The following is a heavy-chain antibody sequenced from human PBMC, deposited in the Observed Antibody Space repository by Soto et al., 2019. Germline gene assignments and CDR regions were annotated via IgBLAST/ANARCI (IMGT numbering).Heavy chain of an antibody. D-gene: IGHD2-15*01. CDR2: IRSKAYGGTT. CDR3: TRESGYCSGGSCYSGAFDI. V-gene: IGHV3-49*03. CDR1: GFTFGDYA. J-gene: IGHJ3*02. Sequence: GGSLRLSCTASGFTFGDYAMSWFRQAPGKGLEWVGFIRSKAYGGTTEYAASVKGRFTISRADSKSNAYLQMNSLKTEDTAVYYCTRESGYCSGGSCYSGAFDIWGQGTMVTVSS.